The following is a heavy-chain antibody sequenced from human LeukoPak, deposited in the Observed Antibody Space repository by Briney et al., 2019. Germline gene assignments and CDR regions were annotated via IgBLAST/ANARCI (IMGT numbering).Heavy chain of an antibody. CDR1: GFTFSSHG. D-gene: IGHD3-22*01. J-gene: IGHJ4*02. CDR2: IWYDASNK. Sequence: PGRSLRLSCAASGFTFSSHGMHWVRQAPGKGLEWVAVIWYDASNKYYADSVKGRFTVSRDNSKNTLYLEMNSLRAEDTAVYYCAKGYYESSHWGQGTLVIVSS. V-gene: IGHV3-33*06. CDR3: AKGYYESSH.